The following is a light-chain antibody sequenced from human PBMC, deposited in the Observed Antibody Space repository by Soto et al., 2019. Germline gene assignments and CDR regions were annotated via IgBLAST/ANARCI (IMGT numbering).Light chain of an antibody. CDR3: AAWDDSLSGPV. J-gene: IGLJ7*01. CDR1: SSNIGSNT. CDR2: SNN. V-gene: IGLV1-44*01. Sequence: QSVLTQPPSASGTPGQRVTISCSGSSSNIGSNTVNWYQQIPGTAPKLLIYSNNQRPSGVPDRFSGPKSGTSASLAISGLQSEDEADYYCAAWDDSLSGPVFGGGTQLTVL.